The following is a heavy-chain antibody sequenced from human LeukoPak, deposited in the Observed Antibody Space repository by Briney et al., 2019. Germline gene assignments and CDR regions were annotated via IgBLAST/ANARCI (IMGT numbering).Heavy chain of an antibody. V-gene: IGHV4-39*01. Sequence: SETLSLTCTVSGGSVSSSSYYWGWIRQPPGKGLEWIGSIYYSGSTYYNPSLKSRVTISVDTSKNQFSLKLSSVTAADTAVYYCARHLWFGEFPTTPFGYWGQGTLVTVSS. CDR3: ARHLWFGEFPTTPFGY. CDR1: GGSVSSSSYY. J-gene: IGHJ4*02. CDR2: IYYSGST. D-gene: IGHD3-10*01.